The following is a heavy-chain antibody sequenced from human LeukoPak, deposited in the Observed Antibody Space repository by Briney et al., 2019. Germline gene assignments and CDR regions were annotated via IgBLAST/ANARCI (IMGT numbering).Heavy chain of an antibody. J-gene: IGHJ6*02. V-gene: IGHV4-59*01. CDR2: IYYSGST. CDR1: GGSISSYY. CDR3: ARVYYYGMDV. Sequence: PSETLSLTCTVSGGSISSYYWSWIRQPPGKGLEWIGYIYYSGSTDYNPSLKSRVTISVDTSKNQFSLKLSSVTAADTAVYYCARVYYYGMDVWGQGTTVTVSS.